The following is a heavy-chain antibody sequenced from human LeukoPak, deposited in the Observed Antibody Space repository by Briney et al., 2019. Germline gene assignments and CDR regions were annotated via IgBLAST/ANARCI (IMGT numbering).Heavy chain of an antibody. V-gene: IGHV4-34*01. Sequence: PSETLSLTCAVYGGSFSGYYWSWIRQPPGKGLEWIGEINHSGSTNYNPSLKSRVTISVDTSKNQFSLKLSSVTAADTAVYYCARQRKTYYYDSEYYFDYWGQGTLVTVSS. CDR3: ARQRKTYYYDSEYYFDY. CDR1: GGSFSGYY. D-gene: IGHD3-22*01. CDR2: INHSGST. J-gene: IGHJ4*02.